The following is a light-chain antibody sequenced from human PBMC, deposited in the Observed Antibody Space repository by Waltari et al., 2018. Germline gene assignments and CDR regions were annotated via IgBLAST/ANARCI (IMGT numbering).Light chain of an antibody. CDR1: SSNIGANP. CDR3: AAWDDSLDGWV. Sequence: QSVLTQPPSAAGTPGQRVSISCSGGSSNIGANPVIWYQHLPGSAPKLPIYTNIHRPSGVPDRFSGSRSGTSASLAISGLQLLDEADYYCAAWDDSLDGWVFGGGTRVTVL. V-gene: IGLV1-44*01. J-gene: IGLJ3*02. CDR2: TNI.